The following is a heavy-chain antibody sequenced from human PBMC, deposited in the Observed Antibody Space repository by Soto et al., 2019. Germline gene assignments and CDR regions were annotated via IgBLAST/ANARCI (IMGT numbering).Heavy chain of an antibody. CDR3: ARHFWDDNNRNLDH. Sequence: PGESLKISCQVSGYKFTSSWIGWVRQTPGKGLEWIGILYPGDSDTRYSPSFQGHVTISADKSVTTTYLQWSSLKSSDTAMYYCARHFWDDNNRNLDHWGQGALVTVSS. V-gene: IGHV5-51*01. D-gene: IGHD3-3*01. CDR1: GYKFTSSW. CDR2: LYPGDSDT. J-gene: IGHJ4*02.